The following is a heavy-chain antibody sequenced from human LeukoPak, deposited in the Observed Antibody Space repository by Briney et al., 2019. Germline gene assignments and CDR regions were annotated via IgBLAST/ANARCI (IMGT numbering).Heavy chain of an antibody. CDR2: INHSGST. Sequence: KSSETLSLTCAVYGGSFSGYYWSWIRQPPGKGLEWIGEINHSGSTNYNPSLKSRVTISVDTSKNQFSLKLSSVTAADTAVYYCARLSPELLDYWGQGTLVTVSS. V-gene: IGHV4-34*01. D-gene: IGHD1-14*01. J-gene: IGHJ4*02. CDR1: GGSFSGYY. CDR3: ARLSPELLDY.